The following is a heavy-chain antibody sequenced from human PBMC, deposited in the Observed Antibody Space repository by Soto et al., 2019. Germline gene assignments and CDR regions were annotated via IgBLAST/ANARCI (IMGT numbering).Heavy chain of an antibody. D-gene: IGHD2-15*01. CDR2: ISSSGSTI. J-gene: IGHJ6*02. Sequence: EVQLVESGGGLVQPGGSLRLSCAASGFTFSSYEMNWVRQAPGKGLEWVSYISSSGSTIYYADSVKGRFTISRDNAKKSLYLQMNSLRAEDTAVYYCARDGGPGYCSGGSCYGYYYGMDVWGQGTTVTVSS. CDR3: ARDGGPGYCSGGSCYGYYYGMDV. V-gene: IGHV3-48*03. CDR1: GFTFSSYE.